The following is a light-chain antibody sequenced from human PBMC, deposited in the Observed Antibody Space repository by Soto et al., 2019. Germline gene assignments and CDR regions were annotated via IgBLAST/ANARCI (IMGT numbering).Light chain of an antibody. CDR2: GAS. V-gene: IGKV3-20*01. Sequence: EIVLTQSPGTLSLSPGEAATLSCRASQSVGNNYLAWYQQKPGQAPRPLIYGASNRVSGISGRFSGSGSGTDFTLTISSLEPEDFAVYYCHQYGSSPPWTFGQGTKVDIK. CDR3: HQYGSSPPWT. CDR1: QSVGNNY. J-gene: IGKJ1*01.